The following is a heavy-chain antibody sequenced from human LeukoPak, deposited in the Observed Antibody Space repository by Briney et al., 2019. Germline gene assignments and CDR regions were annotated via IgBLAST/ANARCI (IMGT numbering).Heavy chain of an antibody. CDR3: AGVGNGGYGGFDY. V-gene: IGHV4-30-4*01. CDR2: ISSSGTT. CDR1: SGSISSGDYY. Sequence: PSQTLSLTCTVSSGSISSGDYYWSWIRQPPGKGLEWIGYISSSGTTYYNPSLRSRITISVDSSKSQFSLNLSSVTASDTAVYYCAGVGNGGYGGFDYWGQGTLVTVSS. J-gene: IGHJ4*02. D-gene: IGHD5-12*01.